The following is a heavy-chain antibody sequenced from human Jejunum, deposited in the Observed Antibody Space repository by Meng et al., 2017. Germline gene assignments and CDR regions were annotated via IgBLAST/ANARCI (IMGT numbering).Heavy chain of an antibody. CDR2: IYAGGNT. V-gene: IGHV3-53*01. CDR1: GFAVFTNY. J-gene: IGHJ4*02. CDR3: TRDWVAVAD. D-gene: IGHD6-19*01. Sequence: GESLKISCAASGFAVFTNYMSWVRQAPGKGLEWVSVIYAGGNTYYADSVKGRFTISRDGSKNMSYLQMNNLRAEETARYYCTRDWVAVADWGQGTLVTVSS.